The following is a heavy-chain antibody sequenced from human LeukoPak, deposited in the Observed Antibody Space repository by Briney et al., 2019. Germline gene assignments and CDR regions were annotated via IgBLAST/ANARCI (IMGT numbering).Heavy chain of an antibody. V-gene: IGHV4-39*01. D-gene: IGHD3-10*01. CDR1: GGSFSSSSFY. CDR3: GRQFIPDYGSASSFEY. J-gene: IGHJ4*02. Sequence: SETLSLTCTVSGGSFSSSSFYWGWIRQPPGKGLEWVGSIYYSGSTYYNPSLKGRVTISVDTSKIQFSLKVRSVTAADTAVYYCGRQFIPDYGSASSFEYWGQGTLVTVSS. CDR2: IYYSGST.